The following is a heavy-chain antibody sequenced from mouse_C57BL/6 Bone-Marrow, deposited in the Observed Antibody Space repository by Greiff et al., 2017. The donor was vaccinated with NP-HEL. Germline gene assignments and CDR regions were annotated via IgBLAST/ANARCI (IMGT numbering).Heavy chain of an antibody. CDR2: INPSNGGT. V-gene: IGHV1-53*01. CDR1: GYTFTSYW. D-gene: IGHD2-10*02. CDR3: AREGGVWDLWYFDV. Sequence: QVQLQQPGTELVKPGASVKLSCKASGYTFTSYWMHWVKQRPGQGLEWIGNINPSNGGTNYNEKFKSKATLTVDKSSSTAYMQLSSLTSEDSAVYYCAREGGVWDLWYFDVWGTGTTVTVSS. J-gene: IGHJ1*03.